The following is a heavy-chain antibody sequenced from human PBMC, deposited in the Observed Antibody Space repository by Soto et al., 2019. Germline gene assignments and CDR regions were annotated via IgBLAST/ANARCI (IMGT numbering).Heavy chain of an antibody. CDR3: VRKVKEPNYGMDV. D-gene: IGHD1-26*01. CDR1: GFPVSGNY. V-gene: IGHV3-53*01. CDR2: LYTGGTA. Sequence: RLSCAASGFPVSGNYMSWVRQAPGKGLEWVSVLYTGGTAYYIDSVEGRFTVSRDNSKNMFFLQMNSLRGEDTAVYYCVRKVKEPNYGMDVWGQGTTVTVSS. J-gene: IGHJ6*02.